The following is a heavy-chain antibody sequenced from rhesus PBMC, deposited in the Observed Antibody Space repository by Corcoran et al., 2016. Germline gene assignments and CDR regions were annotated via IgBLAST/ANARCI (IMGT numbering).Heavy chain of an antibody. V-gene: IGHV2-1*01. Sequence: QVTLKESGPALVKPTQTLTLTCTFSGFSLSTSGMGVGWIRQPPEKTLEWLAHIYWDDDKRYSTSRKSRLNMSKDTAKNQVVLTRTNMDPVDTATYYCARRRAAGVHDYWGQGVLVTVSS. J-gene: IGHJ4*01. CDR2: IYWDDDK. CDR3: ARRRAAGVHDY. D-gene: IGHD6-13*01. CDR1: GFSLSTSGMG.